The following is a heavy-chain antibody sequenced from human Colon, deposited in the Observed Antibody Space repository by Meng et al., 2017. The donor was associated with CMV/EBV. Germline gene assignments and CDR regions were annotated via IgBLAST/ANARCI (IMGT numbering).Heavy chain of an antibody. Sequence: ASVKVSCKASGYIFNHYGLNWVRQAPGQGLEWLGWISGFNGKTYFAQNFQDRLTLTTDTSASTAYMELRGLKSDDTAIYYCVRGYDYTNYVPIDSWGQGTLVTVSS. CDR1: GYIFNHYG. CDR2: ISGFNGKT. CDR3: VRGYDYTNYVPIDS. D-gene: IGHD4-11*01. J-gene: IGHJ4*02. V-gene: IGHV1-18*01.